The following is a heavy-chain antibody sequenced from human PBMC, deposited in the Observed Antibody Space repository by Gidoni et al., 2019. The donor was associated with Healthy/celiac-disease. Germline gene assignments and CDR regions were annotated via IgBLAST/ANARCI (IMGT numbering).Heavy chain of an antibody. CDR3: ARTVGATLDAFDI. V-gene: IGHV1-69*02. D-gene: IGHD1-26*01. J-gene: IGHJ3*02. CDR2: IIPSLGIA. Sequence: QVQLVQSGAEVKKPGSSVKVSCKASGGTFSSYTISWVRQAPGQGLEWMGRIIPSLGIANYAQKFQGRVTITADKSTSTAYMELSSLRSEDTAVYYCARTVGATLDAFDIWGQGTMVTVSS. CDR1: GGTFSSYT.